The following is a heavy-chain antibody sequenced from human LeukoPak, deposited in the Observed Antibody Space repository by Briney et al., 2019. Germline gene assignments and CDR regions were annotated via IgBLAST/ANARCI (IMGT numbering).Heavy chain of an antibody. V-gene: IGHV3-23*01. Sequence: GRSLRLSCAASGFTFSSYGMHWVRQAPGKGLEWVSDISGSGGSTYYTDSVKGRFTISRDNSKNTLYLQMNSLRAEDTAVYYCAKDLWFGEFSHFDYWGQGTLVTVSS. CDR1: GFTFSSYG. CDR2: ISGSGGST. J-gene: IGHJ4*02. D-gene: IGHD3-10*01. CDR3: AKDLWFGEFSHFDY.